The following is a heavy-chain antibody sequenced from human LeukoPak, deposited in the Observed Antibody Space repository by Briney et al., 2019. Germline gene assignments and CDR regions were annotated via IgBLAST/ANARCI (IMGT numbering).Heavy chain of an antibody. CDR1: GFTFSSYA. CDR2: ISYDGSNK. V-gene: IGHV3-30-3*01. CDR3: ARDSDY. Sequence: GGTLRLSCAASGFTFSSYAMHWVRQAPRKGLERVAVISYDGSNKYYADSLKGRFTISRDNSRNTRYLQMNSLRAEDTAVYNGARDSDYWGQGTLVTVSS. J-gene: IGHJ4*02.